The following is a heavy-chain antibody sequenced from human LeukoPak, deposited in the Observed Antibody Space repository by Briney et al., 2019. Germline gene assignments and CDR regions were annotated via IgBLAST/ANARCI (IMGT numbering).Heavy chain of an antibody. J-gene: IGHJ5*02. CDR1: GYTFTGYY. D-gene: IGHD5-12*01. Sequence: VASVKVSCKASGYTFTGYYMHWVRQAPGQGLEWMGWINPNSGGTNYAQKFQGWVTMTRDTSISTAYMELSRLRSDDTAVYYCAREGSAVATYNWFDPWGQGTLVTVSS. CDR3: AREGSAVATYNWFDP. CDR2: INPNSGGT. V-gene: IGHV1-2*04.